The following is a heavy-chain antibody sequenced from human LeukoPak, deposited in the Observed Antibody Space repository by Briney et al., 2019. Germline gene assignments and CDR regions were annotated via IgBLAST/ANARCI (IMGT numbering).Heavy chain of an antibody. CDR3: AKQYLDTN. V-gene: IGHV3-33*06. J-gene: IGHJ4*02. Sequence: PGGSLRLSCAASGFIFTHHGMHWVRQAPGKGLEWVAVIWSDGTNKFYSDSVKGRFAISRDNSKNTLYLQMNSLRAEDTAVYYCAKQYLDTNWGQGTLVTVSS. CDR2: IWSDGTNK. D-gene: IGHD5-18*01. CDR1: GFIFTHHG.